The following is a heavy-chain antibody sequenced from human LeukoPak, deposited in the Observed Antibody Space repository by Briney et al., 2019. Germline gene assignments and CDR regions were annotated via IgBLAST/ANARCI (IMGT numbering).Heavy chain of an antibody. CDR2: IYYSGST. D-gene: IGHD1-26*01. CDR1: GGSISSGDYY. J-gene: IGHJ4*02. Sequence: SETLSLTCTVSGGSISSGDYYWSWIRQPPGKGLEWIGYIYYSGSTYYNPSLKSRVTISVDTSKNQFSLKLSSVTAADTAVYYCACLVGATLGFDYWGQGTLVTVSS. CDR3: ACLVGATLGFDY. V-gene: IGHV4-30-4*08.